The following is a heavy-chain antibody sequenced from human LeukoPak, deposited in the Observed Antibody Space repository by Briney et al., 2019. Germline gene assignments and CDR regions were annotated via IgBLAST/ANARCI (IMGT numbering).Heavy chain of an antibody. Sequence: SETLSLTCAVSGDSISDKYWWRWVRQFPDKGLEWIGEVYRSGGTSYNPSLKSRVTVSIDYSKSQFSLNLRSVTAADTAVYYCGRHANGDSSAAFDLWGQGTMVFVSS. CDR1: GDSISDKYW. CDR3: GRHANGDSSAAFDL. CDR2: VYRSGGT. D-gene: IGHD2-8*01. V-gene: IGHV4-4*02. J-gene: IGHJ3*01.